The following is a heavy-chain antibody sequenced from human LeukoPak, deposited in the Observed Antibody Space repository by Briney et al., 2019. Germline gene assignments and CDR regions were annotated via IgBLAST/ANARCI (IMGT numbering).Heavy chain of an antibody. V-gene: IGHV1-18*01. D-gene: IGHD5-24*01. CDR1: GYTFTSYG. J-gene: IGHJ5*02. CDR2: ISAYNGNT. Sequence: ASVKVSCKASGYTFTSYGISWVRQAPGQGLEWLGWISAYNGNTNYAQKLQGRVTMTTDTSTSTAYMELRSLRSDDTAVYYCASRPGDGYTRRPSNWFDPWGQGTLVTVSS. CDR3: ASRPGDGYTRRPSNWFDP.